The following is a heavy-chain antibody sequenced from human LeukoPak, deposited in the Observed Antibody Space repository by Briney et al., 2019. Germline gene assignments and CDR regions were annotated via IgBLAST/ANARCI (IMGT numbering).Heavy chain of an antibody. V-gene: IGHV1-2*02. CDR3: ARGGIAARPCAFDI. D-gene: IGHD6-6*01. Sequence: ASVKVSCKASGYTFTGYYIHWVRQAPGQGLEWMGWINPNSGGTNYAQKFQGRVTMTRDTSISTAYMELSRLRSDDTAVFYCARGGIAARPCAFDIWGQGTKVTVSS. J-gene: IGHJ3*02. CDR2: INPNSGGT. CDR1: GYTFTGYY.